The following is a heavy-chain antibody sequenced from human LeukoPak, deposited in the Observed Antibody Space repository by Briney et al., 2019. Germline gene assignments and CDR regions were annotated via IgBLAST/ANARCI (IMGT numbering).Heavy chain of an antibody. V-gene: IGHV3-53*01. Sequence: GGSLRLSCAASGFTVSSNYMSWVRQAPGKGLEWVSVIYSGGSTYYADSVKGRFTISRDNSKNTLYLQMNSLRAEDTAVYYCARVGTMVRGVKLPDYWGQGTLVTVSS. D-gene: IGHD3-10*01. CDR2: IYSGGST. CDR3: ARVGTMVRGVKLPDY. J-gene: IGHJ4*02. CDR1: GFTVSSNY.